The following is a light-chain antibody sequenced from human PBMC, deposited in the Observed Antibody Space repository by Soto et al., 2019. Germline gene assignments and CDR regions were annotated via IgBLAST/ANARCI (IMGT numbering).Light chain of an antibody. CDR1: SGHSSYA. V-gene: IGLV4-69*01. CDR2: LNSDGSH. Sequence: QLVLTQSPSACASLEASVKLTCNVSSGHSSYAIAWHQQQPEKGPRYLMKLNSDGSHSKGDGIPDRFSGSSSGAERYLTISSLQSEDEADYYCQTWGTGIHVVFGGGTKLTVL. J-gene: IGLJ2*01. CDR3: QTWGTGIHVV.